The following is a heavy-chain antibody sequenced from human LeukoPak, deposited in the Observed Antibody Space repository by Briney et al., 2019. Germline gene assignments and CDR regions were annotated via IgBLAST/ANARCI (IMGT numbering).Heavy chain of an antibody. CDR2: ISAYNGNT. CDR3: ARDSSIAAAGKIYYYYYMDV. Sequence: GASVKVSCKASGYTFTSYGISWVRQAPGQGLEWMGWISAYNGNTNYAQKLQGRVTMTTDTSTSTAYMELRSLRSDDTAVYYCARDSSIAAAGKIYYYYYMDVWGKGTTVTVSS. D-gene: IGHD6-13*01. V-gene: IGHV1-18*01. CDR1: GYTFTSYG. J-gene: IGHJ6*03.